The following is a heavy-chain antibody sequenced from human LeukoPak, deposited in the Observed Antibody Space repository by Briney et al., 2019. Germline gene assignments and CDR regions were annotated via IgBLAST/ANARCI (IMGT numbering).Heavy chain of an antibody. CDR1: GFTVSSNY. CDR3: AKDRYYDFWSGSRTLNWFDP. J-gene: IGHJ5*02. Sequence: GGSLRLSCAASGFTVSSNYMSWVRQAPGKGLEWAAVISYDGSNKYYADSVKGRFTISRDNSKNTLYLQMNSLRAEDTAVYYCAKDRYYDFWSGSRTLNWFDPWGQGTLVTVSS. D-gene: IGHD3-3*01. CDR2: ISYDGSNK. V-gene: IGHV3-30*18.